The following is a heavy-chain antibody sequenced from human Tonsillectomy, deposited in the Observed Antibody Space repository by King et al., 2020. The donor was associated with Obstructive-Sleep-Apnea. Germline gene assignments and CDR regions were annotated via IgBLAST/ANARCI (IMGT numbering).Heavy chain of an antibody. V-gene: IGHV1-69*01. J-gene: IGHJ6*02. CDR1: GGTLRSYA. CDR3: AGAKCGGDCHSGYYYVMDV. D-gene: IGHD2-21*02. CDR2: IIPMFGST. Sequence: QLVQSGAEVKKPGSSVKVSCKASGGTLRSYAISWVRQAPGQGLEWMGGIIPMFGSTNYAQKFQGRVTITADESTSTAYMELSSLRSEDTALYYCAGAKCGGDCHSGYYYVMDVWGQGTAVTVSS.